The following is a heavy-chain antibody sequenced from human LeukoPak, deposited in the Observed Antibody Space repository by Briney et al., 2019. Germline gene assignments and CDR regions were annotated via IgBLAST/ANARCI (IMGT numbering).Heavy chain of an antibody. Sequence: SVKLSCKASGGTFSSYAISWVRQAPGQGLEWTGGIIPMFGTASYAQKFQGRVTITTDKSSNTAYMELSSLKSDDTAVYYCVRGDIAARAPRYYYYLHVWGKGTTVTVPS. CDR3: VRGDIAARAPRYYYYLHV. V-gene: IGHV1-69*05. CDR2: IIPMFGTA. CDR1: GGTFSSYA. J-gene: IGHJ6*03. D-gene: IGHD6-6*01.